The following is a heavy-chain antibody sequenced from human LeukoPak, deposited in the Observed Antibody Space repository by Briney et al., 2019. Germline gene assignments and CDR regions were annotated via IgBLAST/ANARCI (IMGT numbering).Heavy chain of an antibody. CDR2: ISSSRSYI. V-gene: IGHV3-21*01. CDR3: AREDNGDYYVDY. Sequence: GGSLRLSCEASGFTFSSYSMNWVRQAPGKGLEWVSSISSSRSYIYYADSVKGRFTISRDNAKNSLYLQMNSLRAEDTAVYYCAREDNGDYYVDYWGQGTLVTVSS. J-gene: IGHJ4*02. D-gene: IGHD4-17*01. CDR1: GFTFSSYS.